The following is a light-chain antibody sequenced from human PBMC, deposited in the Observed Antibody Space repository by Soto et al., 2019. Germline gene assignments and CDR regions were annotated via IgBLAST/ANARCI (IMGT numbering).Light chain of an antibody. CDR3: QQSYSTLGT. CDR2: AAS. J-gene: IGKJ2*01. V-gene: IGKV1-39*01. Sequence: DIQMTQSPSSLSASVGERVTITCRASQSISSSLNWYQQKPGKAPKLLIYAASSLQSGVPSRFSGSGSGTDFTLTISSLQPEDFATYYCQQSYSTLGTFGQGTKLEIK. CDR1: QSISSS.